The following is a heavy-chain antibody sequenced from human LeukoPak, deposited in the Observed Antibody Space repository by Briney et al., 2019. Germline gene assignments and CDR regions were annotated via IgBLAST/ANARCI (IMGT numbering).Heavy chain of an antibody. D-gene: IGHD5-18*01. V-gene: IGHV3-64*01. CDR1: GFTFSSYS. CDR2: ISSNGIST. CDR3: ARDEPNRGYSYEN. Sequence: SGGSLRLSCAASGFTFSSYSMHWVRQAPGKGLEYVSAISSNGISTYYANSVKGRFTISRDNSKNTLYLQMGSLRAEDMAVYYCARDEPNRGYSYENWGQGTLVTVSS. J-gene: IGHJ4*02.